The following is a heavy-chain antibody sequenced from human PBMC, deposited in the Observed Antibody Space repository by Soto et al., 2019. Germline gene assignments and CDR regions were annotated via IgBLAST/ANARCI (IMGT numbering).Heavy chain of an antibody. D-gene: IGHD2-21*02. CDR3: ARPPIVVVTAEYFQH. Sequence: PGGSLRLSCAASGFTFSSYGMHWVRQAPGKGLEWVAVIWYDGSNKYYADSVKGRFTISRDNSKNTLYLQMNSLRAEDTAVYYCARPPIVVVTAEYFQHWGQGTLVTVSS. J-gene: IGHJ1*01. CDR2: IWYDGSNK. V-gene: IGHV3-33*01. CDR1: GFTFSSYG.